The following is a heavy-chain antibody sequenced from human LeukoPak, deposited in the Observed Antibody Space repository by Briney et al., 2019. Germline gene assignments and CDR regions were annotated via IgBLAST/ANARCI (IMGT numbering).Heavy chain of an antibody. CDR3: AKDSHSIVAGTAFDY. J-gene: IGHJ4*02. V-gene: IGHV3-23*01. D-gene: IGHD6-19*01. Sequence: GGSLRLSCAASGFTFSSYAMSWVRQAPGKGLEWVSAISGSGGSTYYADSVKGRFTISRDNSKNTLYLQMNSLRAEDTAVYYCAKDSHSIVAGTAFDYWGQGTLVTVSS. CDR2: ISGSGGST. CDR1: GFTFSSYA.